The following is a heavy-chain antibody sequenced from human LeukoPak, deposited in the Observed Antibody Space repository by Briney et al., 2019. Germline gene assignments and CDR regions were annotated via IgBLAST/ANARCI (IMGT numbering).Heavy chain of an antibody. J-gene: IGHJ4*02. CDR3: ARRGLYDSSGYYFPDY. CDR2: INPNSGGT. V-gene: IGHV1-2*02. Sequence: ASVKVSCKASGYTFTGYYMHWVRQAPGQGLEWMGWINPNSGGTNYAQKFQGRVTMTRDTSISTAYMELRSLRSDDTAVYYCARRGLYDSSGYYFPDYWGQGTLVTVSS. CDR1: GYTFTGYY. D-gene: IGHD3-22*01.